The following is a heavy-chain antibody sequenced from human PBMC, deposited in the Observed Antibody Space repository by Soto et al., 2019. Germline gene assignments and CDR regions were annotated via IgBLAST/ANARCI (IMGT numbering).Heavy chain of an antibody. CDR1: GFSFSKAW. Sequence: EVQLVESGGGLVETGGSLRLSCAASGFSFSKAWMTWVRQVPGKGPEWVGRIKSRTDGGTIDYAAPVNGRFIISRDDSRNTLDLQMSSLKAEDTAVYYCSTGAAMSNWLIDSWGQGTLVTVSS. CDR3: STGAAMSNWLIDS. D-gene: IGHD1-1*01. J-gene: IGHJ4*02. CDR2: IKSRTDGGTI. V-gene: IGHV3-15*07.